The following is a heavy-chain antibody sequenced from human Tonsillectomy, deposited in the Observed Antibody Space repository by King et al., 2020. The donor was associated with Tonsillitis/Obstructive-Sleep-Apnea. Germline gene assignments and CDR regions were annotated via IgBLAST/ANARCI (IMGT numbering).Heavy chain of an antibody. D-gene: IGHD2-2*01. CDR3: AREVPSPYYFDY. Sequence: VQLQESGPGLVKPSQTLSLTCTVSGDSISGGGYYWTWIRQHPGKGLEWIGYIYYSGSTFYNPSLQTRITISLDTSKNKFSLKLSSVTAADTAVYYCAREVPSPYYFDYWGQGILVTVSS. CDR1: GDSISGGGYY. CDR2: IYYSGST. V-gene: IGHV4-31*03. J-gene: IGHJ4*02.